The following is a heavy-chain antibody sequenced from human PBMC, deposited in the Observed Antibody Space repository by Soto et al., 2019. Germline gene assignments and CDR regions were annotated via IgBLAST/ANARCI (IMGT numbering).Heavy chain of an antibody. D-gene: IGHD2-8*01. CDR1: GYTFTGYY. CDR2: INPNSGGT. Sequence: ASVKVSCKASGYTFTGYYMHWVRQAPGQGLEWMGWINPNSGGTNYAQKFQGWVTMTRDTSISTAYMELSRLRSDDTAVYYCARGICTTGACSYRHYYYYGLDVWGQGTTVTVSS. J-gene: IGHJ6*02. CDR3: ARGICTTGACSYRHYYYYGLDV. V-gene: IGHV1-2*04.